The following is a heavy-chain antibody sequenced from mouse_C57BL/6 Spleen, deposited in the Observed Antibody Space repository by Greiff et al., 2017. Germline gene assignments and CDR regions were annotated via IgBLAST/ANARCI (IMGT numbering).Heavy chain of an antibody. V-gene: IGHV3-6*01. CDR3: ARARDFDY. Sequence: DVQLQESGPGLVKPSQSLSLTCSVTGYSITSGYYWNWIRQFPGNKLEWMGYISYDGSNNYNPSLKNRISITRDTSKNQFFLKLNSVTTEDTATYYCARARDFDYGGQGTTLTVSS. J-gene: IGHJ2*01. CDR2: ISYDGSN. CDR1: GYSITSGYY.